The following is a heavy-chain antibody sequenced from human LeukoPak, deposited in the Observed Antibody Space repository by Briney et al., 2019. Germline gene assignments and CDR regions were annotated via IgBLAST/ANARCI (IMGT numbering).Heavy chain of an antibody. V-gene: IGHV1-2*02. Sequence: GESLKISCKASGYTFTGYYMHWVRQAPGQGLEWMGWINPNSGGTNYAQKFQGRVTMTRDTSISTAYMELSRLRSDDTAVYYCARVAVIPTYYFDYWGQGTLVTVSS. D-gene: IGHD3-16*02. CDR1: GYTFTGYY. J-gene: IGHJ4*02. CDR2: INPNSGGT. CDR3: ARVAVIPTYYFDY.